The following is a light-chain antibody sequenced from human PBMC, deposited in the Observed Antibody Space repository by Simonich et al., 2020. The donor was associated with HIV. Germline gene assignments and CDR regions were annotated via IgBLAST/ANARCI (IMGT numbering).Light chain of an antibody. CDR2: KAS. V-gene: IGKV1-5*03. Sequence: DIQMTQSSSILSASVGDRVTITCLASQSISSWLAWYQQKPGKAPKLLIYKASSLESGVPSRFSGSGSGTEFTLTISSLQPDDFATYYCQQYNSYQYTFGQGTKLEIK. CDR1: QSISSW. CDR3: QQYNSYQYT. J-gene: IGKJ2*01.